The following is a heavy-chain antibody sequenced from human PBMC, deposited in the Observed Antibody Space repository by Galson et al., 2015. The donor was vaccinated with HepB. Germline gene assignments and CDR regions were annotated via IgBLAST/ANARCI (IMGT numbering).Heavy chain of an antibody. CDR2: ISSSSSCT. J-gene: IGHJ3*01. CDR1: GFTFSDYY. V-gene: IGHV3-11*06. CDR3: ARVEPMIVVTS. Sequence: SLRLSCAASGFTFSDYYMSWIRQAPGKGLEWVSYISSSSSCTNYADSVKGRFTISRDNAKNSLYLQMNSLRAEDTAVYYCARVEPMIVVTSWAQGTMVTVSS. D-gene: IGHD3-22*01.